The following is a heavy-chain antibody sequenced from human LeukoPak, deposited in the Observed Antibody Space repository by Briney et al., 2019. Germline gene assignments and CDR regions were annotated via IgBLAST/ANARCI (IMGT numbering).Heavy chain of an antibody. CDR1: GFTFSSYE. Sequence: PGGSLRLSCAASGFTFSSYEMNWVRQVPGKGLEGVSYISGSGSTIYYADSVKGRFAISRDNAKNSLYLQMNSLRAEDTAVYYCARDYYDNSGRFDYWGQGTLVTVSS. CDR2: ISGSGSTI. CDR3: ARDYYDNSGRFDY. J-gene: IGHJ4*02. D-gene: IGHD3-22*01. V-gene: IGHV3-48*03.